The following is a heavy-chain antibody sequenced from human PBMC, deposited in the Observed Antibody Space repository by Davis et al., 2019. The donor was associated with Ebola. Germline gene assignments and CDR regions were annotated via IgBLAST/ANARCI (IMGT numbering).Heavy chain of an antibody. CDR1: GFTFSGHW. CDR3: LGDPNWAFGY. D-gene: IGHD3-16*01. Sequence: PGGSLRLSCAASGFTFSGHWMTWVRHSPGQGLEWVANIKPDGSEKYYGDSVRGRFSVSRDNSKNTLFLEMNSLRVDDTAIYFCLGDPNWAFGYWGQGTLVTVSS. CDR2: IKPDGSEK. V-gene: IGHV3-7*03. J-gene: IGHJ4*02.